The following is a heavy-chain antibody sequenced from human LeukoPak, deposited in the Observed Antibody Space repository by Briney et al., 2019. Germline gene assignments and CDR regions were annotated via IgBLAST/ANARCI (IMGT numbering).Heavy chain of an antibody. J-gene: IGHJ3*02. D-gene: IGHD5-12*01. V-gene: IGHV1-46*01. CDR3: ARALYSDYDGRAFDI. CDR2: INPSGGST. Sequence: ASVKVSCKASGYTFTSYYMHWVRQAPGQGLEWMAIINPSGGSTSYAQNFQGRVTMTRDTSTSTVYMELSSLRSEDTAVYYCARALYSDYDGRAFDIWGQGTMVTVSS. CDR1: GYTFTSYY.